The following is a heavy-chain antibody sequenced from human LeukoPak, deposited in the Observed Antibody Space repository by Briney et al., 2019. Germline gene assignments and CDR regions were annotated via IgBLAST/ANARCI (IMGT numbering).Heavy chain of an antibody. CDR1: GGSISSGNYQ. V-gene: IGHV4-61*02. D-gene: IGHD6-25*01. J-gene: IGHJ4*02. CDR3: ARAGRLPFDY. Sequence: SQTLSLTCTVSGGSISSGNYQWTWIRQPAGKGLEWIGRIYTSGSTNYNPSLKSRVTISVDTSKNQFSLKLSSVTAADTAVYYCARAGRLPFDYWGQGTLVTVSS. CDR2: IYTSGST.